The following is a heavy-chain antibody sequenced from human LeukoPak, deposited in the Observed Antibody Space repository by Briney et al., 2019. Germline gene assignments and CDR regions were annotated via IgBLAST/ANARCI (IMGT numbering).Heavy chain of an antibody. Sequence: GGSLRLSCAASGFPLVRFCMSWVRQAPGKGLEWVANIKQDGSEKFYADSVKGRFTISRDNTKNSLYLQMNSLRAEDTAVYYCARIWDTSGYYFGYFDNWGQGSLVTVSS. V-gene: IGHV3-7*01. D-gene: IGHD3-22*01. CDR2: IKQDGSEK. J-gene: IGHJ4*02. CDR1: GFPLVRFC. CDR3: ARIWDTSGYYFGYFDN.